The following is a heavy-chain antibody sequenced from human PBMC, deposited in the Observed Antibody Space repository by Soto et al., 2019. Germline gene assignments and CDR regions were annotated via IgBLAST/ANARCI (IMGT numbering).Heavy chain of an antibody. CDR3: AKGPTYYDFWSGYPGAAPIDY. Sequence: GGSLRLSCAASGFTFSSCGMHWVRQAPGKGLEWVAVISYDGSNKYYADSVKGRFTISRDNSKNTLYLQMNSLRAEDTAVYYCAKGPTYYDFWSGYPGAAPIDYWGQGTLVTVSS. D-gene: IGHD3-3*01. V-gene: IGHV3-30*18. J-gene: IGHJ4*02. CDR2: ISYDGSNK. CDR1: GFTFSSCG.